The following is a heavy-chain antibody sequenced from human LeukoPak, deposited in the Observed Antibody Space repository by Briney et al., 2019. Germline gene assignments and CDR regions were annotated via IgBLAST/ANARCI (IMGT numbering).Heavy chain of an antibody. CDR3: ARGKWDGSDNSLDY. CDR2: TNHSGST. Sequence: SETLSLTCAVYGGSFSGYYWSWIRQPPGKGLEWIGETNHSGSTNYNPSLKSRVTISVDTSKNQFSLKLSSVTAADTAVYYCARGKWDGSDNSLDYWGQGTLVTVSS. D-gene: IGHD1-26*01. J-gene: IGHJ4*02. V-gene: IGHV4-34*01. CDR1: GGSFSGYY.